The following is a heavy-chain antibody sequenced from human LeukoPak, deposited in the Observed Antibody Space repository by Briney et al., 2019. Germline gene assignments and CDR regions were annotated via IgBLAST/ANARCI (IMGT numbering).Heavy chain of an antibody. CDR3: SKGPLFLSGYHYFDY. J-gene: IGHJ4*02. CDR2: IIGDGRST. Sequence: GGSLRLSCAASGFTFTSYAMSWVRQAPGRGLEWVSAIIGDGRSTYYAGSVKGRFTISRDNSTNTVYLQLNSLRADDTAVYYCSKGPLFLSGYHYFDYWGQGTLVTVSS. D-gene: IGHD3-3*01. CDR1: GFTFTSYA. V-gene: IGHV3-23*01.